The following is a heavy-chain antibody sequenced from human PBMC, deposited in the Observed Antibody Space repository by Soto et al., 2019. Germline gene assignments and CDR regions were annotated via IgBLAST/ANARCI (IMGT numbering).Heavy chain of an antibody. CDR1: GGSISSSSYY. V-gene: IGHV4-39*01. J-gene: IGHJ4*02. CDR2: IYYSGST. D-gene: IGHD5-12*01. Sequence: PSETLSLTCNVSGGSISSSSYYWGWIRQPPGKGLEWIGSIYYSGSTYYNPSLKSRVTISVDTSKNQFSLKLSSVTAADTAVYYCARHSGHIFFDYWGQGTLVTVSS. CDR3: ARHSGHIFFDY.